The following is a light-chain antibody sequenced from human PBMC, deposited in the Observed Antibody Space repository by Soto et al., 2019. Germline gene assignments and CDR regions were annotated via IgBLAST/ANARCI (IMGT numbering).Light chain of an antibody. Sequence: EIVMTQSPGTLSVSPGERATLSCRASQSVSGNLAWYQQKPGQAPRLLIYGPSTRAAGIPARFSGSGSGTGFTLTISSLQSEDFAVYYCQQYNNWPRTFGQGTKVEVK. CDR2: GPS. J-gene: IGKJ1*01. CDR1: QSVSGN. V-gene: IGKV3-15*01. CDR3: QQYNNWPRT.